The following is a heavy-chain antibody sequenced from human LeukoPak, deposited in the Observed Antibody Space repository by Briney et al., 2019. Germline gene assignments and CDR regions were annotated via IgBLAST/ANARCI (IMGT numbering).Heavy chain of an antibody. D-gene: IGHD3-22*01. CDR1: GDSISTSSYY. CDR3: ARSYYYDYRQIDY. CDR2: IYYSGST. Sequence: KPSETLSLTCTVSGDSISTSSYYWGWIRQPPGKGLEWLGSIYYSGSTYYNPSLKSRVTISVATSKNQFSLHLHSVTAADTAVFYCARSYYYDYRQIDYWGQGTLVTVSS. J-gene: IGHJ4*02. V-gene: IGHV4-39*01.